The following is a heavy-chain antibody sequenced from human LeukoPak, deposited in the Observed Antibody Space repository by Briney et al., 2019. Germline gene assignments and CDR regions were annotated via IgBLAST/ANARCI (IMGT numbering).Heavy chain of an antibody. CDR2: IYPGDSDT. J-gene: IGHJ6*02. CDR3: ARRLMTTGYYYYGMDV. Sequence: GESLKISRKGSGYSFTSYWIGWVRQMPGKGLEWMGIIYPGDSDTRYSPSFQGQVTISADKSISTAYLQWSSLKASDTAMYYCARRLMTTGYYYYGMDVWGQGTTVTVSS. D-gene: IGHD4-17*01. CDR1: GYSFTSYW. V-gene: IGHV5-51*01.